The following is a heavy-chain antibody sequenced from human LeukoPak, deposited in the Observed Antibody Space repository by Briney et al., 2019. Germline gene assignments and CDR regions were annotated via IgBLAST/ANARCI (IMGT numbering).Heavy chain of an antibody. CDR2: IKAGGSGK. D-gene: IGHD5-24*01. CDR1: GFTFSSYW. Sequence: GGSLRLSCAASGFTFSSYWMSWVRQAPGMGLERVANIKAGGSGKYYVDSVRGRFSISRDNAKNSLYLELNSLRAEDTGVYFCARDRGWQQFDYWGQGTLVTVSS. J-gene: IGHJ4*01. CDR3: ARDRGWQQFDY. V-gene: IGHV3-7*01.